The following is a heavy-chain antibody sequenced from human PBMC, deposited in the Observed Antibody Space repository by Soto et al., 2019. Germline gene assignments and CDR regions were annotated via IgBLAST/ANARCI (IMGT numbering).Heavy chain of an antibody. Sequence: SETLSLTCTVSGVSISSSNYYWGWIRQPPGKGLEWIGSIYYSGYTYYNPSLKSRVTMSVDASKKHFSLKLSSVTAADTAVYYCARHSSYFDSSGYPDYWGQGTLVTVSS. D-gene: IGHD3-22*01. V-gene: IGHV4-39*01. CDR1: GVSISSSNYY. CDR3: ARHSSYFDSSGYPDY. CDR2: IYYSGYT. J-gene: IGHJ4*02.